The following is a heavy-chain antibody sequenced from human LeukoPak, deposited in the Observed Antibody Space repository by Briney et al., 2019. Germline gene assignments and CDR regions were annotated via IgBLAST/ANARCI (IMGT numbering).Heavy chain of an antibody. CDR2: ISSSGSTI. D-gene: IGHD3-3*01. V-gene: IGHV3-48*03. Sequence: PGGSLRLSSAASGFTFSSYEMNWVRQAPGKGLEWVSYISSSGSTIYYADSVKGRFTISRDNAKNSLYLQMNSLRAEDTAVYYCARDTGDFSSVPDAFDIWGQGTMVTVSS. J-gene: IGHJ3*02. CDR1: GFTFSSYE. CDR3: ARDTGDFSSVPDAFDI.